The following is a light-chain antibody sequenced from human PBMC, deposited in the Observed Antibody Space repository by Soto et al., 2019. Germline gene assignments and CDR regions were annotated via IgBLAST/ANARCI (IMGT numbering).Light chain of an antibody. Sequence: EIRVTQSPATLSLSPGERATLSCRASQNINSDLAWYQQAPGQAPRLLLYGASTRATGIPARFSGGGSGTEFTLTISTLQSEDFAVYYCQKYNNWPLTFGQGTRLEI. V-gene: IGKV3-15*01. CDR1: QNINSD. CDR3: QKYNNWPLT. J-gene: IGKJ5*01. CDR2: GAS.